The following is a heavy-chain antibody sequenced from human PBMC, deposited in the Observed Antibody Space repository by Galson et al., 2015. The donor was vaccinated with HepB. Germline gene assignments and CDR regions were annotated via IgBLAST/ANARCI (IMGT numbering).Heavy chain of an antibody. V-gene: IGHV3-30*18. CDR1: GFNFNKYG. D-gene: IGHD2-21*01. Sequence: SLRLSCAASGFNFNKYGMHWVRQAPGKGLEWVALISDDGRKNSYADSVKGRFSISRENSNNTLYLQMNSLTAEDTAVYYCAKDANILVVPFPILDYWGQGTLVTVSS. CDR2: ISDDGRKN. CDR3: AKDANILVVPFPILDY. J-gene: IGHJ4*02.